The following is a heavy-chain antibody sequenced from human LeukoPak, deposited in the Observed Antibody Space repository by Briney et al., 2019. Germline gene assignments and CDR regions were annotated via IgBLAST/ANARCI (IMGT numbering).Heavy chain of an antibody. CDR1: GYTFTGYY. CDR2: INPNSGGT. D-gene: IGHD6-19*01. Sequence: ASVKVSCKASGYTFTGYYMHWVRQAPGQGLEWMGWINPNSGGTNYAQKFQGRVTMTRDTSTSTVYMELSSLRSEDTAVYYCARGDLFGIAVAVPFDYWGQGTLVTVSS. CDR3: ARGDLFGIAVAVPFDY. J-gene: IGHJ4*02. V-gene: IGHV1-2*02.